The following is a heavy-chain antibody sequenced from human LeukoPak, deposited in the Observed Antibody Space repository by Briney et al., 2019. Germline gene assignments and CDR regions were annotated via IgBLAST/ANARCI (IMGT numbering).Heavy chain of an antibody. D-gene: IGHD3-9*01. CDR3: AGDILTGHGAFDI. CDR1: GYTFTGYY. Sequence: GASVTVSCKASGYTFTGYYMHWVRQAPGQGLEWMGWINPNSGGTNYAQKFQGRVTMTRDTSISTAYMELSRLRSDDTAVYYCAGDILTGHGAFDIWGQGTMVTVSS. J-gene: IGHJ3*02. CDR2: INPNSGGT. V-gene: IGHV1-2*02.